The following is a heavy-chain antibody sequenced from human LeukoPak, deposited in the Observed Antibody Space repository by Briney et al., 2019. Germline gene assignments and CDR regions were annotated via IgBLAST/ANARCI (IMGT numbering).Heavy chain of an antibody. Sequence: GGSLRLSCAASGFTFSSYWMSWVRQAPGKGLEWVANIKDDGSEKRDGDSVKGRFTISRDNAKNSLYLQMNRLRVEETAVYYCVRDKLVGPSRLDHWGQGTLVTVSS. V-gene: IGHV3-7*01. CDR1: GFTFSSYW. CDR2: IKDDGSEK. D-gene: IGHD1-26*01. CDR3: VRDKLVGPSRLDH. J-gene: IGHJ4*02.